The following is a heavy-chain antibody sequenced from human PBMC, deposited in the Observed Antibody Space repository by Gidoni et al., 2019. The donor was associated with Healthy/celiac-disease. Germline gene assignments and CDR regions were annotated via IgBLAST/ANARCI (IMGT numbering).Heavy chain of an antibody. D-gene: IGHD2-2*01. CDR3: ARSGYCSSTSCSYYMDV. CDR1: GFPFSSYS. J-gene: IGHJ6*03. V-gene: IGHV3-48*01. Sequence: EVQLVESGGGLVQPGGSLRLSCAASGFPFSSYSMNWVRQAPGKGLEWVSYISSSSSTIYYADSVKGRFTISRDNAKNSLYLQMNSLRAEDTAVYYCARSGYCSSTSCSYYMDVWGKGTTVTVSS. CDR2: ISSSSSTI.